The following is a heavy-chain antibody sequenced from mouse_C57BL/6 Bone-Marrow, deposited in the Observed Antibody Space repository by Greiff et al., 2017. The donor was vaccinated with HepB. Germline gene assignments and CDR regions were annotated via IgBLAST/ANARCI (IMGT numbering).Heavy chain of an antibody. CDR2: IYPGSGNT. CDR3: AYYDDYAMDY. Sequence: VQLQQSGAELVRPGASVKLSCKASGYTFTDYYINWVKQRPGQGLEWIARIYPGSGNTYYNEKFKGKATLTAEKSSSTAYMQLSSLTSEDSAVYFCAYYDDYAMDYWGQGTSVTVSS. V-gene: IGHV1-76*01. J-gene: IGHJ4*01. CDR1: GYTFTDYY. D-gene: IGHD2-4*01.